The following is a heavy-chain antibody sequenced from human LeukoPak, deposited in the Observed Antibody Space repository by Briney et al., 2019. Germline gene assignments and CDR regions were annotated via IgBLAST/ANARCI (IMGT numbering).Heavy chain of an antibody. CDR1: GGSISSSSYY. CDR2: IYYSGST. D-gene: IGHD2-2*01. Sequence: PSETLSLTCTVSGGSISSSSYYWGWIRQPPGKGLEWIGSIYYSGSTYYNPSLNSRVTISVYTSKNQCSLKLTSLTAADTPVHYCAGHQDWGQGNLVTVSS. CDR3: AGHQD. J-gene: IGHJ4*02. V-gene: IGHV4-39*07.